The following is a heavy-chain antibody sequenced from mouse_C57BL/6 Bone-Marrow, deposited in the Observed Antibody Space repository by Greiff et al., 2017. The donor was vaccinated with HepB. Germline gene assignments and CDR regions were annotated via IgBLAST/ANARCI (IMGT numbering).Heavy chain of an antibody. CDR3: ARTTVVWDFDY. D-gene: IGHD1-1*01. V-gene: IGHV1-81*01. Sequence: QVQLQQSGAELVRPGASVKLSCKASGYTFTSYGMSWVKQRPGQGLEWIGEIYPTSGNTYYNEKFKGKATLTADKSSSTAYMRLHSLTSEDSAVYCCARTTVVWDFDYWGQGTTLTVSS. CDR2: IYPTSGNT. CDR1: GYTFTSYG. J-gene: IGHJ2*01.